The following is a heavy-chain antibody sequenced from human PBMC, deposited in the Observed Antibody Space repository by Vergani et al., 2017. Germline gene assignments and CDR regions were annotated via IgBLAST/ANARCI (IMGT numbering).Heavy chain of an antibody. D-gene: IGHD3-10*01. CDR2: ISSSSSYI. J-gene: IGHJ6*02. Sequence: EVQLLESGGGLVQPGGSLRLSCAASGFTFSSYAMSWVRQAPGKGLEWVSSISSSSSYIYYADSVEGRFTSSRDNAKNSLYLQMNSLRAEDTAVYYCARELWFGELSPMDVWGQGTTVTVSS. CDR3: ARELWFGELSPMDV. V-gene: IGHV3-21*01. CDR1: GFTFSSYA.